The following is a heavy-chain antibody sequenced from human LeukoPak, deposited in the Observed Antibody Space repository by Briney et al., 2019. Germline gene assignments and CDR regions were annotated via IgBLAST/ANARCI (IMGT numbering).Heavy chain of an antibody. CDR1: GYTFTSYY. Sequence: ASVKVSCKASGYTFTSYYVHWVRQAPGQGLEWMGIINPSGGSTSYAQKFQGRVTMTRDTSINTAYMELSRLTSDDTAVYYCARDLYSSGWTDAFDIWGQGTIVTVSS. J-gene: IGHJ3*02. D-gene: IGHD6-19*01. CDR3: ARDLYSSGWTDAFDI. V-gene: IGHV1-46*01. CDR2: INPSGGST.